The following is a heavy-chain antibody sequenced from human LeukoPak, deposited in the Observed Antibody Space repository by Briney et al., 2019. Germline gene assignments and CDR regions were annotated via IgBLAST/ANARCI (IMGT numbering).Heavy chain of an antibody. CDR2: INSDGSTT. D-gene: IGHD3-22*01. CDR1: GFTFSIYW. CDR3: TKDITVQIWLLGFNS. Sequence: GGSLRLSCAASGFTFSIYWMHWVRQAPGNGLVWVSRINSDGSTTTYADSVKGRFTISRDNSKNTLYLQMNSLRAEDTAVYYCTKDITVQIWLLGFNSWGQGTLVTVAS. V-gene: IGHV3-74*01. J-gene: IGHJ1*01.